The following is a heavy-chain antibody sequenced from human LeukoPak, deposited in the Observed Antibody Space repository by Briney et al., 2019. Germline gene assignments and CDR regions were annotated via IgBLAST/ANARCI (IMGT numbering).Heavy chain of an antibody. J-gene: IGHJ3*02. V-gene: IGHV4-39*01. CDR2: IYYSGST. CDR1: GGSISSSSYY. Sequence: ASETLSLTCTVSGGSISSSSYYWGWIRQPPGKGLEWIGSIYYSGSTYYNPSLKSRVTISVDTSKNQFSLKLSSVTAADTAVYYCARLFASDAFDIWGQGTMVTVSS. D-gene: IGHD2-21*01. CDR3: ARLFASDAFDI.